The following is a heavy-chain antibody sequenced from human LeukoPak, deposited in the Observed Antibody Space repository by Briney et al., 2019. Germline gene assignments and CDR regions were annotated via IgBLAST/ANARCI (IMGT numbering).Heavy chain of an antibody. Sequence: ASVKVSCKASGYTFTSYGISWVRQAPGQGLEWMGWISAYNGNTNYEQKLQGRVTMTTDTSTSTAYMELRSLRSDDTAVYYCARDQAWGDDFWSGYNNWFDPWGQGTLVTVSS. CDR3: ARDQAWGDDFWSGYNNWFDP. CDR1: GYTFTSYG. J-gene: IGHJ5*02. V-gene: IGHV1-18*01. D-gene: IGHD3-3*01. CDR2: ISAYNGNT.